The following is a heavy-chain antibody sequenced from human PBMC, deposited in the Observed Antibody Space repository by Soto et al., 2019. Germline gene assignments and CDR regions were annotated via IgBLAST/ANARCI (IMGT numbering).Heavy chain of an antibody. CDR2: IIPIFGTT. V-gene: IGHV1-69*13. CDR3: AIDRARDIIVVQAAKSYGMDV. CDR1: GGSFNTNS. J-gene: IGHJ6*02. Sequence: SVKVSCKASGGSFNTNSISWVRQAPGQGLEWMGGIIPIFGTTNYAQTFQGRVTISADESTSTAYMELSSLTSEDTAVYYCAIDRARDIIVVQAAKSYGMDVCGQGTTVTV. D-gene: IGHD2-2*01.